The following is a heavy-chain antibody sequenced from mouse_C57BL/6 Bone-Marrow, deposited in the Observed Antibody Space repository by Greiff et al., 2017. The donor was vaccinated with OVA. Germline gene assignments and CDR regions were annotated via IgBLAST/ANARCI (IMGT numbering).Heavy chain of an antibody. D-gene: IGHD1-1*01. CDR3: ALRYLTGWFAY. V-gene: IGHV1-52*01. J-gene: IGHJ3*01. CDR1: GYTFTSYW. Sequence: VQLQQPGAELVRPGSSVKLSCKASGYTFTSYWMHWVKQRPIQGLEWIGNIDPSDSETHYNQKFKDKATLTVDKSSSTAYMQLSSLTSEDSAVYYCALRYLTGWFAYWGQGTLVTVSA. CDR2: IDPSDSET.